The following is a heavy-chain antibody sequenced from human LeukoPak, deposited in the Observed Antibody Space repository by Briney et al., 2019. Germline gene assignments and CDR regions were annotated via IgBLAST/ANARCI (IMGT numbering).Heavy chain of an antibody. CDR1: GFAFSSNA. CDR2: ISVSSTT. CDR3: ARSGGRYSGYDYFDY. V-gene: IGHV3-23*01. J-gene: IGHJ4*02. D-gene: IGHD5-12*01. Sequence: PGGSLRLSCAAAGFAFSSNALSWVRQAPGEGLDWVSSISVSSTTYYLDSVKGRFTISRDNSNNTLYLQMNSLRAEDTAVYYCARSGGRYSGYDYFDYWGQGTLVTVSS.